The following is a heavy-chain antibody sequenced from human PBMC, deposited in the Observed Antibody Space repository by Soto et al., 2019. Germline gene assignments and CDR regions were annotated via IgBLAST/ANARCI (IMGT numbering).Heavy chain of an antibody. CDR2: ISRGGGTT. CDR3: AKDGQYRTDVFDV. J-gene: IGHJ3*01. CDR1: GFTFSSHG. D-gene: IGHD6-6*01. Sequence: EAQLLESGGDWAQPGGSLRLSCAASGFTFSSHGMSWVRQAPGKGLEWIAGISRGGGTTYYADSVKGRFTISRDNSKNTLDLIMNSLKVEDTALYYCAKDGQYRTDVFDVWGQGTMVTVSS. V-gene: IGHV3-23*01.